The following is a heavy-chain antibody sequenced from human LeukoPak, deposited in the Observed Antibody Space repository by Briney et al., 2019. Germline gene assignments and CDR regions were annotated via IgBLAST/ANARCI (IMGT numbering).Heavy chain of an antibody. Sequence: PGGSLRLSCAASGFSINNYYMSWVRQAPGKGLEWVSVIYSGGDTYYADSVKGRFTISRDNSKNTLYLQMNSLRAEDTAGYYCASGRGRASDYYYGMDVWGQGTTVTVSS. CDR1: GFSINNYY. J-gene: IGHJ6*02. CDR2: IYSGGDT. V-gene: IGHV3-53*01. D-gene: IGHD3-10*01. CDR3: ASGRGRASDYYYGMDV.